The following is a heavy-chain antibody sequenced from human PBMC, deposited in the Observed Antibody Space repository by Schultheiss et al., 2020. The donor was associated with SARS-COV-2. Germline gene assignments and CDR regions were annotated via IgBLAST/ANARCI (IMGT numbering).Heavy chain of an antibody. CDR3: ARDGSGWLEDYYYYYGMDV. D-gene: IGHD6-19*01. Sequence: SVKVSCKASGGTFSSYAISWVRQAPGQGLEWMGGIIPIFGTANYAQKFQGRVTITADESTSTAYMELRSLRSDDTDVYYCARDGSGWLEDYYYYYGMDVWGQGTTVTVSS. J-gene: IGHJ6*02. CDR1: GGTFSSYA. CDR2: IIPIFGTA. V-gene: IGHV1-69*13.